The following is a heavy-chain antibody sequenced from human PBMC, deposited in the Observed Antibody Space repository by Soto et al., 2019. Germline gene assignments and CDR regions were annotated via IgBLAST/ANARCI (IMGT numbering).Heavy chain of an antibody. V-gene: IGHV1-18*01. D-gene: IGHD2-15*01. CDR3: ARGYCSGGSCYSDYYYYGMDV. J-gene: IGHJ6*04. CDR2: ISAYNGNT. CDR1: GYTFTSYG. Sequence: ASVKVSCKASGYTFTSYGISWVRQAPGQGLEWMGWISAYNGNTNYAQKLQGRVTMTTDTSTSTAYVELRSLRSDDTAVYYCARGYCSGGSCYSDYYYYGMDVWGEGTTVTVSS.